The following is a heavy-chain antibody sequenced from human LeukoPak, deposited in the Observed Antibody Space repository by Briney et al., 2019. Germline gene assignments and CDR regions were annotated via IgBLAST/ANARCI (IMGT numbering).Heavy chain of an antibody. J-gene: IGHJ6*03. Sequence: SETLSLTCTVSSVSINGHYWSWIRQPPGKGLEWIGFIYDNESANYKSSLESRVTMTVDTSKNQVSLKLNSVTAADTAVYYCARVLQNYYHLDVWGEGTTVTVSS. V-gene: IGHV4-59*11. CDR1: SVSINGHY. CDR2: IYDNESA. CDR3: ARVLQNYYHLDV. D-gene: IGHD3-3*01.